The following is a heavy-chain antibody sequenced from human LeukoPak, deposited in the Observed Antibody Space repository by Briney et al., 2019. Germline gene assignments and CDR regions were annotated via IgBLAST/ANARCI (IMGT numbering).Heavy chain of an antibody. D-gene: IGHD1-26*01. J-gene: IGHJ3*02. CDR1: GGSISSSSYY. Sequence: SSETLPLTCTVSGGSISSSSYYWGWIRQPPGKGLEWIGSIYYSGSTYYNPSLKSRVTISVDTSKNQFSLKLSSVTAADTAVYYCARVVGATDDAFDIWGQGTMVTVSS. CDR2: IYYSGST. CDR3: ARVVGATDDAFDI. V-gene: IGHV4-39*07.